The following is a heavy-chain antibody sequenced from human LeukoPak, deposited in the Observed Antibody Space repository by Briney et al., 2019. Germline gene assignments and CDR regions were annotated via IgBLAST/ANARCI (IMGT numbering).Heavy chain of an antibody. CDR1: GGTFSSYA. Sequence: ASVKVSCKASGGTFSSYAISWVRQAPGQGLEWMGGIIPIFGTANYAQKFQGRVTITTDESTSTAYMELSSLRPEDTAVYYCARGTGTRYYYYYMDVWGKGTTVTVSS. CDR2: IIPIFGTA. CDR3: ARGTGTRYYYYYMDV. V-gene: IGHV1-69*05. D-gene: IGHD1-7*01. J-gene: IGHJ6*03.